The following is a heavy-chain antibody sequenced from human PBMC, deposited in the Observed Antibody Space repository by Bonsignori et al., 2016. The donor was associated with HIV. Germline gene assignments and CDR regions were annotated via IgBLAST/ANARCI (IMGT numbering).Heavy chain of an antibody. V-gene: IGHV4-34*01. Sequence: SETLSLTCGVYGGSFSGYLWSWIRQSPGKGLEWIAEINDSGTTNYNPSLESRVTISVDTSKNQFSLKVTSVTAADTAVYYCARGQHPSYTQLWLFNYWGQGTLVTVSS. CDR1: GGSFSGYL. CDR2: INDSGTT. CDR3: ARGQHPSYTQLWLFNY. J-gene: IGHJ4*02. D-gene: IGHD2-2*02.